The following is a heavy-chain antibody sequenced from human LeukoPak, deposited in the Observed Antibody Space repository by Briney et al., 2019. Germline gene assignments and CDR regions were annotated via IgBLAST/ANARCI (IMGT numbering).Heavy chain of an antibody. J-gene: IGHJ4*02. D-gene: IGHD6-25*01. CDR3: ARSLTAAAGDY. V-gene: IGHV5-51*01. CDR2: IYPADSDI. Sequence: LGESLKISCKGSGYRFTSYWIGGVRQIPGKGLEWMAIIYPADSDIRYSPSFQCQVTISADKSISTAYLQWSSLKASDTAMYYCARSLTAAAGDYWGQGTLVTVSS. CDR1: GYRFTSYW.